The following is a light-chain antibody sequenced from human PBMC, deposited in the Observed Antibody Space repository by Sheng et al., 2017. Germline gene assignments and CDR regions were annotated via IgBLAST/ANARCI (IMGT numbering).Light chain of an antibody. CDR3: NSRDTTVNHYV. J-gene: IGLJ1*01. V-gene: IGLV3-19*01. CDR1: SLRTSY. Sequence: SSEVTQDPAVSVALGQTVRITCQGDSLRTSYASWYQQKPGQAPILVXYGRNNRPSGIPDRFSGSNSGDSASLTITGAQAEDEADYYCNSRDTTVNHYVFGPGTKVTVL. CDR2: GRN.